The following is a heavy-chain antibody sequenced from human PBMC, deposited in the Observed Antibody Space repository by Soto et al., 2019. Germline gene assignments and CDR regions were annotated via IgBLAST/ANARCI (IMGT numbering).Heavy chain of an antibody. CDR2: ISGNGGDYT. CDR1: GFTFSTYA. J-gene: IGHJ4*02. CDR3: VPLCRYCSTTTPS. V-gene: IGHV3-23*01. Sequence: EVQLLESGGGLVQPGGSLRLSCAASGFTFSTYAMSWVRQAPRKGLEWVSAISGNGGDYTYYADSVKCRFTISRDNSKNTLYLQMNSLRAEDTAVYYCVPLCRYCSTTTPSWGQGTLVTVSS. D-gene: IGHD2-2*01.